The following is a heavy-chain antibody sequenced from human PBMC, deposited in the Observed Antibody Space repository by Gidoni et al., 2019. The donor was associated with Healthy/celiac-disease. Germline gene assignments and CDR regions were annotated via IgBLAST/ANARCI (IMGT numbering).Heavy chain of an antibody. CDR1: GFTFSSYA. CDR2: ISGSGGST. Sequence: EVQLLESGGGLVQPGGSLRLPCAASGFTFSSYAMSWVRQAPGKGLEWVSAISGSGGSTYYADSVKGRFTISRDNSKNTLYLQMNSLRAEDTAVYYCAKDYSSSWYGIYFQHWGQGTLVTVSS. D-gene: IGHD6-13*01. CDR3: AKDYSSSWYGIYFQH. J-gene: IGHJ1*01. V-gene: IGHV3-23*01.